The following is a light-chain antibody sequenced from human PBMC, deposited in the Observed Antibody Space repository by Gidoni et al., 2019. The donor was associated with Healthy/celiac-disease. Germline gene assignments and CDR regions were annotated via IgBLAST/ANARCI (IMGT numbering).Light chain of an antibody. Sequence: QSVLTQPPSASVTPGQRVTISCSGSSSNIGSNYVYWYQQLPGTAPKLLIYRNNQRPSGVPDRFSGYKSGTAASLAISGLRSEDEADYYGAAWDDSLSVVFGGGTKLTVL. CDR3: AAWDDSLSVV. J-gene: IGLJ2*01. CDR1: SSNIGSNY. CDR2: RNN. V-gene: IGLV1-47*01.